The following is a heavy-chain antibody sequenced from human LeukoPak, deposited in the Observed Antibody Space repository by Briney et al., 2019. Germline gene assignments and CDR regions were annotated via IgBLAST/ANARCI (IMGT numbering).Heavy chain of an antibody. Sequence: SETLSLTCTVSGGSISSYYWSWIRQPPGKGLEWIGYILYSGTTNSNPSLKSRVTISVDTSKNQISLKLSSVTAADSAVYYCARMGGYSGYATHWGQGTLVTVSS. CDR3: ARMGGYSGYATH. D-gene: IGHD5-12*01. J-gene: IGHJ4*02. CDR1: GGSISSYY. V-gene: IGHV4-59*08. CDR2: ILYSGTT.